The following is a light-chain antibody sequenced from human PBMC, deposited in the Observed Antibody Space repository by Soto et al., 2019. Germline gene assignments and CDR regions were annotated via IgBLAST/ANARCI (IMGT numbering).Light chain of an antibody. CDR1: SANIGAAYN. V-gene: IGLV1-40*01. CDR3: SSYAGSSNV. Sequence: QSVLTQPPSVSGAPGQRVTISCTGSSANIGAAYNVDWYQQLPGTAPKLLIYGNNNRPSGVPARFSGSKSGTSASLTVSGLQAEDEADYYCSSYAGSSNVFGTGTKVTV. J-gene: IGLJ1*01. CDR2: GNN.